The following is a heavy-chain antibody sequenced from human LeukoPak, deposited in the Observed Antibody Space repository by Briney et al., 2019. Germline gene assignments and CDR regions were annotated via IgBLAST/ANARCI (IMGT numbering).Heavy chain of an antibody. Sequence: ASVKVSCKASGYTFTSYGISWVRQAPGQGLEWMGWISAYNGNTNYAQKLQGRVTITADKSTSTDYMELSSLRSEDTAVYYCAREMSRGDGYNSANVFDIWGQGTMVTVSS. V-gene: IGHV1-18*01. D-gene: IGHD5-24*01. CDR3: AREMSRGDGYNSANVFDI. J-gene: IGHJ3*02. CDR2: ISAYNGNT. CDR1: GYTFTSYG.